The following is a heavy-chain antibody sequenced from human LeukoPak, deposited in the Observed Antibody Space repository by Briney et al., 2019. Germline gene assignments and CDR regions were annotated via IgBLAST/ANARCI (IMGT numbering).Heavy chain of an antibody. J-gene: IGHJ6*02. CDR1: GCSISSYY. CDR3: ARVHYGSGSYYTAAYYYGMDV. CDR2: IYYSGST. D-gene: IGHD3-10*01. Sequence: SETLSLTCTVSGCSISSYYLSWIRQPPGKGLEWIADIYYSGSTNYSPSLKSRVTISVDTSKNQFSLKLSSVTAADTAVYYCARVHYGSGSYYTAAYYYGMDVWGQGTTVTVSS. V-gene: IGHV4-59*01.